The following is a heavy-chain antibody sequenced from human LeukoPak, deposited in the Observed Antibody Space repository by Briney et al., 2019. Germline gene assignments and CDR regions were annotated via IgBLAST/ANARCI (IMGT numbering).Heavy chain of an antibody. D-gene: IGHD2-21*02. Sequence: ASVNVSYTPSGYTFTSYDINWVRQATGQGLEWMGWMNPNSGNTGYAKKFQGRVTMTRNTSISIAYMELSSLRSDDTAVYYCERGLISKIVFGFYCGGDCSIQTGWGQGALVTVSS. V-gene: IGHV1-8*01. CDR2: MNPNSGNT. CDR3: ERGLISKIVFGFYCGGDCSIQTG. CDR1: GYTFTSYD. J-gene: IGHJ4*02.